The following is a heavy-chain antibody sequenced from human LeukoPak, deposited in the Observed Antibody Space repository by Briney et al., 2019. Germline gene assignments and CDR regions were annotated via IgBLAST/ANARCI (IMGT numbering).Heavy chain of an antibody. CDR1: GFTFSSYG. J-gene: IGHJ4*02. D-gene: IGHD6-6*01. CDR2: ISGSGGST. V-gene: IGHV3-23*01. Sequence: GGSLRLSCAASGFTFSSYGMSWVRQAPGKGLEWVSAISGSGGSTYYADSVKGRFTISRDNSKNTLYLQMNSLRAEDTAIFYCARTPYSTSELYYFDYWGQGTLVTVSS. CDR3: ARTPYSTSELYYFDY.